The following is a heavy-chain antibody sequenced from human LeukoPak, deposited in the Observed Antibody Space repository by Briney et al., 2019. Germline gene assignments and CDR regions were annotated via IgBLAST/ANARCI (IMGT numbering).Heavy chain of an antibody. D-gene: IGHD6-13*01. V-gene: IGHV5-51*01. CDR3: ARHFVSGSWRYLYLGALFDP. CDR2: IYPGDSDT. J-gene: IGHJ3*01. CDR1: GYSFTSYW. Sequence: GESLKISCKGSGYSFTSYWIGWVRQMPGKGLEWMGIIYPGDSDTRYSPSFQGQVTISADKSISTAYLQWSSLKASDTAMYYCARHFVSGSWRYLYLGALFDPWGQGTMVTVSS.